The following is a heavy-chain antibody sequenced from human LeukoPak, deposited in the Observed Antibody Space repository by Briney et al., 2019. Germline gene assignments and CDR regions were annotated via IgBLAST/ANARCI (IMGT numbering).Heavy chain of an antibody. CDR3: ARPRYFSLGLPDY. CDR1: GVTFSSCE. D-gene: IGHD3-16*01. V-gene: IGHV3-48*03. J-gene: IGHJ4*02. CDR2: ISSSGSTK. Sequence: PGGSLTLSCTVSGVTFSSCEMNWVRQAPAKGLEWVSYISSSGSTKYYADSVKGRFTISRDNAKNSLYLQMSSLRAEDTAVYYCARPRYFSLGLPDYWGQGSLVTVSS.